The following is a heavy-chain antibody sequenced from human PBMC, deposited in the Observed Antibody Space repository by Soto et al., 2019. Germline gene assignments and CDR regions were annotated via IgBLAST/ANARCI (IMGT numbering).Heavy chain of an antibody. Sequence: GGSLRLSCAASGFNFRTYGMHWVRQAPGKGLEWVAVIWYDGSNKYYADSVKGRFTISRDNSNNTVYLQMNSLRAEDTAVYYCARGPEYQLLFGSFDPRGQGTLVTVSS. CDR3: ARGPEYQLLFGSFDP. D-gene: IGHD2-2*01. J-gene: IGHJ5*02. V-gene: IGHV3-33*01. CDR2: IWYDGSNK. CDR1: GFNFRTYG.